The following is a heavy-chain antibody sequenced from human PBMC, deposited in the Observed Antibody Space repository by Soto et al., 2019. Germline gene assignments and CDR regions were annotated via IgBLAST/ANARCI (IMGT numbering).Heavy chain of an antibody. D-gene: IGHD6-19*01. CDR3: ASDSSGWYGTFDY. CDR2: IYYSGST. J-gene: IGHJ4*02. V-gene: IGHV4-61*01. CDR1: GGSVSSGSYY. Sequence: SETLSLTCTVSGGSVSSGSYYWSWIRQPPGKGLEWIGYIYYSGSTNYNPSLKSRVTISVDTSKNQFSLKLSSVTAADTAVYYCASDSSGWYGTFDYWGQGTLVTVSS.